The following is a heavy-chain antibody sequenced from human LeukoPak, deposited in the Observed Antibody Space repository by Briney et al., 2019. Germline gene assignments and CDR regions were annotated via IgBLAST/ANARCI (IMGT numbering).Heavy chain of an antibody. J-gene: IGHJ6*03. Sequence: PGGSLRLSCAASGFTFSDYYMTWVRQAPGKGLEWVSAISSIGGGTYYADSVKGRFTISRDNSKNTLYLQMNSLRAEDTAVYFCAKGREVASSGNYYYYYYMDVWGKGTTVTISS. CDR2: ISSIGGGT. CDR3: AKGREVASSGNYYYYYYMDV. D-gene: IGHD6-19*01. CDR1: GFTFSDYY. V-gene: IGHV3-23*01.